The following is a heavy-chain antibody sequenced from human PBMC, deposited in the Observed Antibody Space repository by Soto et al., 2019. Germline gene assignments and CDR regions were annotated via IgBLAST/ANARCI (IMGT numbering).Heavy chain of an antibody. D-gene: IGHD2-15*01. Sequence: GGSLRLSCAASGFTFSSYGMHWVRQAPGKGLEWVAVIWYDGSNKYYVDSVKGRFTISRDNSKNTLYLQMNSLRAEDTAVYYCARQEGRMVVAATSFDYWGQGTLVTVSS. CDR1: GFTFSSYG. V-gene: IGHV3-33*01. CDR2: IWYDGSNK. CDR3: ARQEGRMVVAATSFDY. J-gene: IGHJ4*02.